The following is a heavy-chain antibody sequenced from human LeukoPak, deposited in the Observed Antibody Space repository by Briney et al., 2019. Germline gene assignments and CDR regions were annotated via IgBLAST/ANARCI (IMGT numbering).Heavy chain of an antibody. CDR3: ASLSAAGTFS. D-gene: IGHD6-13*01. CDR2: IGSGGTT. V-gene: IGHV3-23*01. CDR1: GFTFSSYG. J-gene: IGHJ5*02. Sequence: PGGSLRLSCAASGFTFSSYGMTWVRQAPGKGLEWVSSIGSGGTTYYSDPVKGRFTISRDNSKNTLFLQVNSLGAEDTAVYCCASLSAAGTFSWGQGTLVTVSS.